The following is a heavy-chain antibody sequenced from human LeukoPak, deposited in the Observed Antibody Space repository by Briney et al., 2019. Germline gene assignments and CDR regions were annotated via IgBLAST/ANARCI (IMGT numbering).Heavy chain of an antibody. CDR3: TRGVASIRSGLDY. Sequence: GGSLRLSCAASGFAFSTFSMHWVRQAPGKGLEWVSSISSSSGFLYYADSVKGRFTISRDNAKNSLYLQMNSLRADDTAVYYCTRGVASIRSGLDYWGQGTLVTVSS. CDR2: ISSSSGFL. CDR1: GFAFSTFS. V-gene: IGHV3-21*01. D-gene: IGHD2-15*01. J-gene: IGHJ4*02.